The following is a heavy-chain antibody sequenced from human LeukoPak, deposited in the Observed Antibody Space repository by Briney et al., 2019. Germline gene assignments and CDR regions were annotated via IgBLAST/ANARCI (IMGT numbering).Heavy chain of an antibody. CDR2: ITSSSNTI. CDR1: GFSFNDFA. V-gene: IGHV3-48*01. D-gene: IGHD3-22*01. CDR3: ARVRANYYDP. Sequence: GGSLRLSCAASGFSFNDFAMNWVRQAPGRGLEWVAYITSSSNTIYYGDSVKGRFTISRDNAKNTLYLQMNSLRAEDTAVYYCARVRANYYDPWGQGTLVTVSS. J-gene: IGHJ5*02.